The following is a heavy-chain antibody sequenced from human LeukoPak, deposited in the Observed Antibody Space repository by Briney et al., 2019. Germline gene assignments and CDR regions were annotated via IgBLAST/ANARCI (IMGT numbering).Heavy chain of an antibody. J-gene: IGHJ4*02. CDR1: GYTFTSYD. Sequence: ASVKVSCKASGYTFTSYDINWVRQATGQGLEWMGWMNPNSGNTGYAQKFQVRVTMTRNTSISTAYMELSSLRSGDTAVYYCARDRVVGATRGVREFGYWGQGTLVTVSS. D-gene: IGHD1-26*01. CDR2: MNPNSGNT. V-gene: IGHV1-8*01. CDR3: ARDRVVGATRGVREFGY.